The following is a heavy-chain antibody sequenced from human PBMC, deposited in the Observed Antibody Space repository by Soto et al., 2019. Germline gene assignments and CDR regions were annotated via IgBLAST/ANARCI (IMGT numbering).Heavy chain of an antibody. V-gene: IGHV3-30*03. CDR1: AFTLSAYG. CDR2: ISSDGSNT. D-gene: IGHD1-7*01. CDR3: ATDRNWNYVVGMDV. J-gene: IGHJ6*02. Sequence: QVQLVESGGGVVQPGRSLRLSCAASAFTLSAYGMHWDRQAPGKGLEWVALISSDGSNTYYLDSVKGRFTIPRDNSRLYLQLNSLRPEDTAVYYCATDRNWNYVVGMDVWGQGTTVTVSS.